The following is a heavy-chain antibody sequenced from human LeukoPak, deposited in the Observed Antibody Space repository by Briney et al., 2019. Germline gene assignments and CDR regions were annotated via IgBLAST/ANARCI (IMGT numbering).Heavy chain of an antibody. CDR2: ISSSGSTI. CDR1: GFTFSSYE. D-gene: IGHD6-19*01. V-gene: IGHV3-48*03. J-gene: IGHJ4*02. Sequence: GGSLRLSCAASGFTFSSYEMNWVRQAPGKGLEWVSYISSSGSTIYYVDSVKGRFTISRDNAKNSLYLQMNSLRAEDTAVYYCARDSSGWIVFDYWGQGTLVTVSS. CDR3: ARDSSGWIVFDY.